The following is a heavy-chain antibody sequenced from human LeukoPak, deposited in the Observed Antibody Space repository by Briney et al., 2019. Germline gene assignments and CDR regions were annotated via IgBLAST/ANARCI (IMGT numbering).Heavy chain of an antibody. CDR1: AFPFRNYA. D-gene: IGHD2-8*01. V-gene: IGHV3-30*03. CDR3: AGAPKYADFSC. Sequence: PGGSLRLSCAASAFPFRNYAMHWLRQAPGKGLEWVAVIASDGNDKHLADSVKGRFTISRDNSKSSLFLQMDRLTPEDSAIYYCAGAPKYADFSCWGRGTLLTVSS. CDR2: IASDGNDK. J-gene: IGHJ4*02.